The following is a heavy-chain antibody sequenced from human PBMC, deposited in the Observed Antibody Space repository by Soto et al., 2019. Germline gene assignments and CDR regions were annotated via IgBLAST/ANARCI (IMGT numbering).Heavy chain of an antibody. J-gene: IGHJ4*02. V-gene: IGHV3-23*01. Sequence: EVQLLESGGGLVQPGGSLRLSCAASGFTFSSYAMSWVRQTPGKGLEWVSTITGSGGSTYHADSVKGRFIISRDNFKKTLHLQMNSLRGEDTAVYYCAKDLETSMVTLGGVGFDFWGQGTLVTVSS. CDR2: ITGSGGST. D-gene: IGHD5-18*01. CDR1: GFTFSSYA. CDR3: AKDLETSMVTLGGVGFDF.